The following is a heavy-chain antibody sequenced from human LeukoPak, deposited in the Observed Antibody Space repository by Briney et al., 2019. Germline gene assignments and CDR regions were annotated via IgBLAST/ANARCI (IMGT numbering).Heavy chain of an antibody. V-gene: IGHV3-30*01. CDR1: GFTFGAYS. Sequence: GGSLRLSCAASGFTFGAYSIKWVRQAPGKGLEWVATISYDGSSKYYADSVKGRFTISRDNSKNTLYLQMNSLRPEDTAVYYCVRDLVGGSAYWGQGTLVTVSS. D-gene: IGHD1-26*01. CDR2: ISYDGSSK. J-gene: IGHJ4*02. CDR3: VRDLVGGSAY.